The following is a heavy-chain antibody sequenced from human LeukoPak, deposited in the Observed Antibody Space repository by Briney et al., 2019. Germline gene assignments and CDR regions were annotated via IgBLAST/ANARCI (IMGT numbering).Heavy chain of an antibody. CDR1: GFTFSSYW. D-gene: IGHD2-15*01. Sequence: GGSLRLSCAASGFTFSSYWMSWVRQAPGKGLEWVANIKQDGSEKYYVDSVKGRFTISRDNAKNSLYLQMNSLRAEDTAVYYCARIGYCSGGSCYPQHSAFDIWGQGTMVTVSS. J-gene: IGHJ3*02. CDR3: ARIGYCSGGSCYPQHSAFDI. V-gene: IGHV3-7*03. CDR2: IKQDGSEK.